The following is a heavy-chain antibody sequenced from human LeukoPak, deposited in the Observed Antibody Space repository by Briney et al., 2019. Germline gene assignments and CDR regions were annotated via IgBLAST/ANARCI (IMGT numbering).Heavy chain of an antibody. CDR2: IKQDGSDK. CDR3: ARGGGHLDC. CDR1: GFSFKNVW. D-gene: IGHD4-23*01. Sequence: GGSLRLSCAASGFSFKNVWMSWVRQAPGKGLEWVANIKQDGSDKYYLTSVRGRFTISRDNAKNSLFLQMNSLRVEDTAVYYCARGGGHLDCWGQGTLVTVSS. V-gene: IGHV3-7*03. J-gene: IGHJ4*02.